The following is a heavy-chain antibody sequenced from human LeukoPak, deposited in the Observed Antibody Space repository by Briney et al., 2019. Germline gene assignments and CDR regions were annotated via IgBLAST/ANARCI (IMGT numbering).Heavy chain of an antibody. Sequence: GGSLRLFCAASGFTFSRHAMSWVRQAPGKGLEWVSAIRGSGGTTYYADSVKGRFTISRDNSKNTLYLQMNSLRAEDTAVYYCAKESSGITMVRGVDFDYWGQGTLVTVSS. D-gene: IGHD3-10*01. CDR2: IRGSGGTT. CDR3: AKESSGITMVRGVDFDY. J-gene: IGHJ4*02. V-gene: IGHV3-23*01. CDR1: GFTFSRHA.